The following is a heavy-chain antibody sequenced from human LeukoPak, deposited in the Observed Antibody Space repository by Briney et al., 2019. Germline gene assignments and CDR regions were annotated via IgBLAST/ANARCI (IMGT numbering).Heavy chain of an antibody. CDR1: GFTFQQYA. CDR2: INWSSARI. V-gene: IGHV3-9*01. J-gene: IGHJ4*02. Sequence: GGSLRLSCAASGFTFQQYAIHWVRQVPGKGLEWVSGINWSSARIGYADSVKGRFTISRDNAKNSVLLQMNSLRAEDTALYYCAKDKAPLYSGYDWDLDFWGQGTLVTVSS. CDR3: AKDKAPLYSGYDWDLDF. D-gene: IGHD5-12*01.